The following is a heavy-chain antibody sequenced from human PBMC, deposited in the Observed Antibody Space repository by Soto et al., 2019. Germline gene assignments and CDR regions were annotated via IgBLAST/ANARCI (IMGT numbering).Heavy chain of an antibody. D-gene: IGHD6-13*01. Sequence: QVQLQESGPGLVKPSETLSLTCTVSGGSISSYYWSWIRQPPGKGLEWIGYIYYSGSTNYNPSLKSRVTRSVDTSKNQFSLKLSSVTAADTAVYYCARGLGYSSSWYGGFFDYWGQGTLVTVSS. CDR2: IYYSGST. CDR3: ARGLGYSSSWYGGFFDY. J-gene: IGHJ4*02. CDR1: GGSISSYY. V-gene: IGHV4-59*01.